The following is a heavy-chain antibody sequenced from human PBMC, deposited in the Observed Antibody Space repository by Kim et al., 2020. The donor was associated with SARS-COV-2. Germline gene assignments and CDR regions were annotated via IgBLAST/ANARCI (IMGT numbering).Heavy chain of an antibody. D-gene: IGHD3-10*01. J-gene: IGHJ5*02. V-gene: IGHV3-23*01. Sequence: ADSVKGRFTISRDNSKNTLYLQMNSLRAEDTAVYYCAKARVVRGGRLIDPWGQGTLVTVSS. CDR3: AKARVVRGGRLIDP.